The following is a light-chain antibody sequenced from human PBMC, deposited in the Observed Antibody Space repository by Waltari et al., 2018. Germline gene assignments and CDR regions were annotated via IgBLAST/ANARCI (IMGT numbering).Light chain of an antibody. Sequence: QSALTQPPSASGSPGQSVTISCTGTSSDVAGYNYVSWYQQHPGKAPKPMIYEVSKRPSGVPERFSGSKSGNTASLTVSGLQAEDEADYYCSSYAGSDNFVIFGGGTKLTVL. CDR3: SSYAGSDNFVI. V-gene: IGLV2-8*01. CDR2: EVS. CDR1: SSDVAGYNY. J-gene: IGLJ2*01.